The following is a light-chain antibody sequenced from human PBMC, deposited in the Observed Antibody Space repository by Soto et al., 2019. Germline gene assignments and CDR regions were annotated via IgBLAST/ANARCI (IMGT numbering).Light chain of an antibody. V-gene: IGLV2-14*01. Sequence: QSALSQPASVSGSPGQWITISCTGISSDVDAINYVSWFQQHPGKAPKLMIYEVTNRPSGVSDRFSGSKSGNTASLTISGLQGEDEADYYCSSYTSRSSYVVFGGGTKLTVL. J-gene: IGLJ2*01. CDR3: SSYTSRSSYVV. CDR1: SSDVDAINY. CDR2: EVT.